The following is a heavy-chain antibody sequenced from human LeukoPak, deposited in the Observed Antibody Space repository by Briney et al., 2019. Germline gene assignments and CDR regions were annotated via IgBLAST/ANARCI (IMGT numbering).Heavy chain of an antibody. Sequence: PSETLSLTCTVSGDFITAYYWSWIRQPPGKGLEWIGYVYYSGSTEYNPSLRSRVTISLEMSKHQFSLKLSSVTAADTAVYYCARVEVTAGTFWFDPWGQGTLVTVSS. J-gene: IGHJ5*02. CDR1: GDFITAYY. D-gene: IGHD6-13*01. V-gene: IGHV4-59*12. CDR3: ARVEVTAGTFWFDP. CDR2: VYYSGST.